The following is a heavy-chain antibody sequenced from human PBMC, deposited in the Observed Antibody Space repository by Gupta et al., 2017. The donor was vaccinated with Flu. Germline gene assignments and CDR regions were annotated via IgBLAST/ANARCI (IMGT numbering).Heavy chain of an antibody. CDR1: SSYG. J-gene: IGHJ6*02. Sequence: SSYGMHWVRQAPGKGLEWVAVISYDGSNKYYADSVKGRFTISRDNSKNTLYLQMNSLRAEDTAVYYCAKILWDYDSYGYRFYYYGMDVWG. CDR2: ISYDGSNK. V-gene: IGHV3-30*18. CDR3: AKILWDYDSYGYRFYYYGMDV. D-gene: IGHD5-18*01.